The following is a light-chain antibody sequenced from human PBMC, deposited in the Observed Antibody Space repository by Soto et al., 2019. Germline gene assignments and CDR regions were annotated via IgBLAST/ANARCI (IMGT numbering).Light chain of an antibody. Sequence: EIVLTQSPGTLSLSPGDRATLSCRASQSVSSNSLAWYQQKPGQAPRLLIYGASIRATGIPDRFTGGGSGTDFTLTIRRLEPEDFALYFCHQYGSSPRTFGQGTKVDSK. V-gene: IGKV3-20*01. CDR3: HQYGSSPRT. CDR1: QSVSSNS. CDR2: GAS. J-gene: IGKJ1*01.